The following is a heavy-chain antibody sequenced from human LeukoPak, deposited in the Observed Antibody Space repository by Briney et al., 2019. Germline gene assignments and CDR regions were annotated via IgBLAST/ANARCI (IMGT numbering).Heavy chain of an antibody. CDR2: INPNSGAT. CDR1: GYSFTGYY. Sequence: ASVKVSCKSSGYSFTGYYMHWVRQAPGQGLEWMGRINPNSGATNYAQKFQGRVTMTRDTSIATAYMELSRLRSDDTAVYFCARGESLDNWNDIGGLNYWGQGTLVTVSS. D-gene: IGHD1-1*01. V-gene: IGHV1-2*02. CDR3: ARGESLDNWNDIGGLNY. J-gene: IGHJ4*02.